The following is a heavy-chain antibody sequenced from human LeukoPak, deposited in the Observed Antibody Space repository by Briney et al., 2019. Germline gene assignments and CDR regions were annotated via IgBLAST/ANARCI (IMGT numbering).Heavy chain of an antibody. CDR1: GGSFSGYY. V-gene: IGHV4-34*01. CDR3: ARFDYGDFVGFNWFDP. D-gene: IGHD4-17*01. CDR2: INHSGST. J-gene: IGHJ5*02. Sequence: KTSETLSLTCAVYGGSFSGYYWSWIRQPPGKGLEWIGEINHSGSTNYNPSLKSRVTISVDTSENQFSLKLSSVTAADTAVYYCARFDYGDFVGFNWFDPWGQGTLVTVSS.